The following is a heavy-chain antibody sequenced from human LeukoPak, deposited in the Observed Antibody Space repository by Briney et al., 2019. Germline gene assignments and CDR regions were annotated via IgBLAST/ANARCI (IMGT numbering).Heavy chain of an antibody. CDR1: GFTVSSNY. V-gene: IGHV3-53*01. CDR3: ARGNLRITIFGVVIEDRMGYYYMDV. Sequence: GGSLRLSCAASGFTVSSNYMSWVRQAPRKGLEWVSVIYSDGSTYYADSVKGRFTISRDNSKNTLYLQMNSLRAEDTAVYYCARGNLRITIFGVVIEDRMGYYYMDVWGKGTTVTVSS. D-gene: IGHD3-3*01. J-gene: IGHJ6*03. CDR2: IYSDGST.